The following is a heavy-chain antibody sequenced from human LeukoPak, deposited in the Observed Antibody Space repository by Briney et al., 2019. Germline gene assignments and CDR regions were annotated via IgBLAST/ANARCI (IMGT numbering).Heavy chain of an antibody. D-gene: IGHD4-17*01. CDR2: ITTYNGKT. CDR1: GYTFTSYP. V-gene: IGHV1-18*01. J-gene: IGHJ4*02. Sequence: GASVKVSFKSSGYTFTSYPISWVRQAPGQGLEWMGWITTYNGKTNYAQKLQGRVTMTTDTSTSTAYMDLRGLRSDDTAVYYCARGYDYGDYVGDFDYWGQGTLVTVSS. CDR3: ARGYDYGDYVGDFDY.